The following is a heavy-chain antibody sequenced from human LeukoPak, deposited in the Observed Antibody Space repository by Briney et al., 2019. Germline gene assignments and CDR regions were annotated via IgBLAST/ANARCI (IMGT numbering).Heavy chain of an antibody. J-gene: IGHJ4*02. CDR1: GGSISSSSW. CDR3: ASLGRRATTVDY. V-gene: IGHV4-4*02. CDR2: IYHSGST. Sequence: SGTLSLTCAVSGGSISSSSWWSWVRQPPGKGLEWIGEIYHSGSTNYNPSLKSRVTISVDKSKNQFSLKLSSVTAADTAVYYCASLGRRATTVDYWGQGTLVTVSS. D-gene: IGHD1-26*01.